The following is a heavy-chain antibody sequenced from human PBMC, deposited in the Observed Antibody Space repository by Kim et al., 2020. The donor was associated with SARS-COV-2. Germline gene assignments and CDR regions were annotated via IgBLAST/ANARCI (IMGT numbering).Heavy chain of an antibody. D-gene: IGHD5-18*01. CDR1: GGSFSGYY. V-gene: IGHV4-34*01. J-gene: IGHJ4*02. CDR2: INHSGST. Sequence: SETLSLTCAVYGGSFSGYYWSWIRQPPGKGLEWIGEINHSGSTNYNPSLKSRVTISVDTSKNQFSLKLSSVTAADTAVYYCARGALAARIQLWSRPSTFDYWGQGTLVTVSS. CDR3: ARGALAARIQLWSRPSTFDY.